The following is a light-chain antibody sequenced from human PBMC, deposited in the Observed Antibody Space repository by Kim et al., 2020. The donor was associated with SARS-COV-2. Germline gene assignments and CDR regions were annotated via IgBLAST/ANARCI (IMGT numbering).Light chain of an antibody. Sequence: ELTQPPSASGTPGQRVIISCSGTTSNIGGNTVNWYLQLPGTAPKLLIYRDDERPSGVPDRFSGSKSGTSASLAISGLQSDDEADYYCAVWDDSLNGVAFGGGTQLTVL. CDR3: AVWDDSLNGVA. CDR1: TSNIGGNT. V-gene: IGLV1-44*01. CDR2: RDD. J-gene: IGLJ2*01.